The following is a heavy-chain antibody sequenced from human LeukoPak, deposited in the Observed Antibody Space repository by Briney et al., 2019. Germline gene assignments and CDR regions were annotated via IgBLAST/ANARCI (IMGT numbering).Heavy chain of an antibody. J-gene: IGHJ4*02. CDR1: GFAFGSHW. CDR3: TRDGSGSRIPFDY. D-gene: IGHD1-26*01. Sequence: PGGSLRLSCAASGFAFGSHWMHWVRQAPGKGLVWVARIESDASNTRYADSVKGRLTISRDNANKTLYLQMNSLRAEDTAVYYCTRDGSGSRIPFDYWGQGTLVTVSS. V-gene: IGHV3-74*01. CDR2: IESDASNT.